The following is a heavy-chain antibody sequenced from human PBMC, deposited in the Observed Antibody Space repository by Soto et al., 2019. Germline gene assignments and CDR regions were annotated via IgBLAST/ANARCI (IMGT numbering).Heavy chain of an antibody. CDR1: GGSFSGYY. J-gene: IGHJ4*02. D-gene: IGHD6-19*01. CDR3: ARGGTSSGWRRPPIDY. Sequence: QVQLQQWGAGLLKPSETLSLTCAVYGGSFSGYYWSWIRQPPGKGLEWIGEINHSGSTNYNPSLKSRVTISVDTSKNQFSLKLSSVTAADTAVYYCARGGTSSGWRRPPIDYWGQGTLVTVSS. CDR2: INHSGST. V-gene: IGHV4-34*01.